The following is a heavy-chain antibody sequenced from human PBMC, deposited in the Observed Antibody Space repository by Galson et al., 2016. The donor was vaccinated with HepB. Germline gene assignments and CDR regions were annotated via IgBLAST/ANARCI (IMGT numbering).Heavy chain of an antibody. J-gene: IGHJ2*01. Sequence: SETLSLTCSVSGDSIKSFYWNWVRKPAGKGLEWIGRIYSTGTTRYTPSLSSRVTISVDTSNNQVFLRLTSVTTADSAIYYCARELNDSWRDWCFDLWGRGTLVAVSS. D-gene: IGHD1-1*01. CDR2: IYSTGTT. CDR3: ARELNDSWRDWCFDL. CDR1: GDSIKSFY. V-gene: IGHV4-4*07.